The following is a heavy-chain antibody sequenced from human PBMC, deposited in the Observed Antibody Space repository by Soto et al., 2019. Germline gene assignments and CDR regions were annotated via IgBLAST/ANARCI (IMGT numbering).Heavy chain of an antibody. CDR1: GYSISSGYY. CDR3: AREGDDVLRFLEWLSDGGRYFDY. V-gene: IGHV4-38-2*02. Sequence: LSLTCAVSGYSISSGYYWGWIRQPPGKGLEWIGTIYHSGSTYYNPSLKSRVTILVDTSKNQFSLKLSSVTAADTAVYYCAREGDDVLRFLEWLSDGGRYFDYWGQGTLVTVSS. D-gene: IGHD3-3*01. CDR2: IYHSGST. J-gene: IGHJ4*02.